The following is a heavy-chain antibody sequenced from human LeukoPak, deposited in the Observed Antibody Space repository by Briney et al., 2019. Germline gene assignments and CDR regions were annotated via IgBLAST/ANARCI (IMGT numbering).Heavy chain of an antibody. CDR3: ARRIAVAGSPVYYFDY. Sequence: GASVKVSCKASAYTLSGYYMHWERQGPGQGLEWMGWINPKSGVTNYAQKFQGRLTMTWDTSINTTFMELSRLRSDDTAVYYCARRIAVAGSPVYYFDYWGQGTLVTVSS. CDR2: INPKSGVT. J-gene: IGHJ4*02. CDR1: AYTLSGYY. D-gene: IGHD6-19*01. V-gene: IGHV1-2*02.